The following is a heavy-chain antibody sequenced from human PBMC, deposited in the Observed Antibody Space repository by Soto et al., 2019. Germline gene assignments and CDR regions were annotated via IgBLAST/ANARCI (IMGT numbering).Heavy chain of an antibody. Sequence: WVRQAPGKGLEWVSAISGSGGSTYYADSVKGRFTISRDNSKNTLYLQMNSLRAEDTAVYYCAKFPNYDFWSGPFDYWGQGTLVTVSS. CDR3: AKFPNYDFWSGPFDY. V-gene: IGHV3-23*01. J-gene: IGHJ4*02. D-gene: IGHD3-3*01. CDR2: ISGSGGST.